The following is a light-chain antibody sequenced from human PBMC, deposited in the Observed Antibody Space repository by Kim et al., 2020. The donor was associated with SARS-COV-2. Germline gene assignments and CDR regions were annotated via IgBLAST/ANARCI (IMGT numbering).Light chain of an antibody. V-gene: IGKV3-15*01. CDR1: QSVSSN. CDR2: GAS. J-gene: IGKJ1*01. Sequence: EIVMTQSPATLSVSPGERATLSCRASQSVSSNLAWYQQKPGQAPRLLIYGASTRATGIPARFSGSGSGTEFTLTISSLQSEDFAVYYCQQYNKWRPGTFGQGTKVDIK. CDR3: QQYNKWRPGT.